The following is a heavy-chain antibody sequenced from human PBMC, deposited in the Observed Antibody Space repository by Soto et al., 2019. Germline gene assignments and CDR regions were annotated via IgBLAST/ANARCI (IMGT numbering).Heavy chain of an antibody. CDR3: ASLEFSSSSAYGMDV. J-gene: IGHJ6*02. V-gene: IGHV3-23*01. D-gene: IGHD6-6*01. CDR2: ISGSGGST. Sequence: GGSLRLSCAASGFTFSSYAMSWVRQAPGKGLEWVSAISGSGGSTYYADSVKGRFTISRDNSKNTLYLQMNSLRAEDTAVYYCASLEFSSSSAYGMDVWGQGTTVTVSS. CDR1: GFTFSSYA.